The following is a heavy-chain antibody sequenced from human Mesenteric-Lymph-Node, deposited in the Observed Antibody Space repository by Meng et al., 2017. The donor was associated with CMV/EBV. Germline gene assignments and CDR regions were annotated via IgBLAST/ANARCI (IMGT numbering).Heavy chain of an antibody. CDR3: ARGVTTRGGGLDV. J-gene: IGHJ6*02. V-gene: IGHV3-30-3*01. Sequence: GGSLRLSCAASGFTFSSYAMHWVRQAPGKGLEWVAVISYDGSNKYYADSVKGRFTISRDNSKNTLYLQMDSLRTADTAVYYCARGVTTRGGGLDVWGQGTTVTVSS. D-gene: IGHD5-12*01. CDR1: GFTFSSYA. CDR2: ISYDGSNK.